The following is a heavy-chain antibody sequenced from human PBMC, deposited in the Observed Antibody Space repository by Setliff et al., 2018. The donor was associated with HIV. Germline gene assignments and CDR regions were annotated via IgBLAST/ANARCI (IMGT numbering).Heavy chain of an antibody. Sequence: GGSLRLSCEASGFTVSSYWMHWVRQAPGKGLVWVSRINNDGSSTTYADSVKGRFTISKDIAKNTLNLQMNSLRAEDTAIYYCVGPFGYNGFYIWGQGTMVTVSS. J-gene: IGHJ3*02. V-gene: IGHV3-74*01. CDR3: VGPFGYNGFYI. D-gene: IGHD6-25*01. CDR2: INNDGSST. CDR1: GFTVSSYW.